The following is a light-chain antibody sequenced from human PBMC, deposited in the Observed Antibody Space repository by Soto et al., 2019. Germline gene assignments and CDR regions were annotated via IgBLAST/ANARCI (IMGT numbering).Light chain of an antibody. CDR2: DAS. CDR1: QSVSSY. CDR3: QQPSNLLP. Sequence: GLTPRPSILSSCPLDSPPLSCRASQSVSSYLAWYQQKPGQAPRLLIYDASNRATGIPARFSGSGSGTDFTLTISRQAPDDLAVYCRQQPSNLLPFRGVTKVAI. V-gene: IGKV3-11*01. J-gene: IGKJ4*01.